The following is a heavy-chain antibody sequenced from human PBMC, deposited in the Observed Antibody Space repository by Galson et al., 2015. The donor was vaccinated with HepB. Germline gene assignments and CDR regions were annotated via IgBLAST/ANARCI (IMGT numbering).Heavy chain of an antibody. J-gene: IGHJ6*02. CDR3: ARGIGYCSGGSCYRPSYYYGMDV. Sequence: SVKVSCKASGYTFTGYYMHWVRQAPGQGLEWMGWINPNSGGTNYAQKFQGRVTMTRDTSISTAYMELSRLRSDDTAVYYCARGIGYCSGGSCYRPSYYYGMDVWGQGTTVTVSS. CDR1: GYTFTGYY. V-gene: IGHV1-2*02. CDR2: INPNSGGT. D-gene: IGHD2-15*01.